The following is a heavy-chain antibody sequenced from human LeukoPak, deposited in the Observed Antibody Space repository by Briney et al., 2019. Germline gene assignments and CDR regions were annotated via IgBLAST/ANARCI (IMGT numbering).Heavy chain of an antibody. V-gene: IGHV1-69*13. J-gene: IGHJ4*02. CDR2: IIPIFGTA. CDR1: GYTFTSYG. D-gene: IGHD3-22*01. CDR3: ARGASYYDSNYYFDY. Sequence: SVKVSCKASGYTFTSYGISWVRQAPGQGLEWMGGIIPIFGTANYAQKFQGRVTITADESTSTAYMELSSLRSEDTAVYYCARGASYYDSNYYFDYWGQGTLVTVSS.